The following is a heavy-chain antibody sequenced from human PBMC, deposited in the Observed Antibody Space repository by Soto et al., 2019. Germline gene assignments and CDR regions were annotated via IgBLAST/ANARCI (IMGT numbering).Heavy chain of an antibody. CDR3: AILPMVRGVPFDP. CDR2: IIPILGIA. V-gene: IGHV1-69*02. D-gene: IGHD3-10*01. Sequence: QVQLVQSGAEVKKPGSSVKVSCKAPGGTFSSYTISWVRQAPGQGLEWMGRIIPILGIANYAQKFQGRVTITADKSTSTAYMELSSLRSEDTAVYYCAILPMVRGVPFDPWGQGTLVTVSS. CDR1: GGTFSSYT. J-gene: IGHJ5*02.